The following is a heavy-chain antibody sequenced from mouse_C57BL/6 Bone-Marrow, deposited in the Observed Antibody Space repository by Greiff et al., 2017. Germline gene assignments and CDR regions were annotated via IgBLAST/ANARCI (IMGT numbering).Heavy chain of an antibody. CDR3: ARRELRHDCAMDD. CDR2: IYPRSGNT. Sequence: QVQLQQSGAELARPGASVKLSCKASGYTFTSYGISWVKQRTGQGLEWIGEIYPRSGNTYYNEKFKGKATLTADKASSTAYMGLRSLTSADSAVYFCARRELRHDCAMDDWGQGTSVTVSS. V-gene: IGHV1-81*01. CDR1: GYTFTSYG. J-gene: IGHJ4*01.